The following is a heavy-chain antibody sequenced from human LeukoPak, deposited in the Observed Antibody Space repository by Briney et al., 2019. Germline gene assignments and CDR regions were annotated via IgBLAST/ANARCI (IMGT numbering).Heavy chain of an antibody. V-gene: IGHV1-69*13. D-gene: IGHD3-22*01. J-gene: IGHJ4*02. CDR2: IIPIFGTA. Sequence: SVKVSCKASGGTFSSYAISWVRQAPGQGLEWMGGIIPIFGTANYAQKFQGRVTITADESTSTAYMELSSLRSEDTAVYYCARDTNDYYDSSGYYYHPGYWGQGTPVTVSS. CDR1: GGTFSSYA. CDR3: ARDTNDYYDSSGYYYHPGY.